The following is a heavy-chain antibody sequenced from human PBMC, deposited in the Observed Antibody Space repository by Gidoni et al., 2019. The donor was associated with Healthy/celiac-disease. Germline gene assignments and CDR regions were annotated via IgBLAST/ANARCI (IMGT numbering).Heavy chain of an antibody. Sequence: EVQLLESGGGLVQPGWSLRLSCAASGLTFSRYAMSWVRQAPGKGLEWVSAISGSGGSTYYADSVKGRFTISRDNSKNTLYLQMNSLRAEDTAVYYCAKDGVPAATHGYYYYMDVWGKGTTVTVSS. D-gene: IGHD2-2*01. J-gene: IGHJ6*03. V-gene: IGHV3-23*01. CDR1: GLTFSRYA. CDR2: ISGSGGST. CDR3: AKDGVPAATHGYYYYMDV.